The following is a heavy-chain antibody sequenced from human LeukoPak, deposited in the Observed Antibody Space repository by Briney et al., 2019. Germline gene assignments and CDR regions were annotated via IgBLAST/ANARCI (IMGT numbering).Heavy chain of an antibody. D-gene: IGHD3-10*01. CDR2: IWYDGNNK. J-gene: IGHJ6*03. V-gene: IGHV3-33*01. CDR3: ARGSGGYYNYMDV. CDR1: GFTFSNYG. Sequence: GGSLRLSCGASGFTFSNYGMHWVRQAPGKGLEWVAVIWYDGNNKYYADSVKGRFTISRDNSKNTLYLQMNSLRDEDTAVFYCARGSGGYYNYMDVWAKGPRSPSP.